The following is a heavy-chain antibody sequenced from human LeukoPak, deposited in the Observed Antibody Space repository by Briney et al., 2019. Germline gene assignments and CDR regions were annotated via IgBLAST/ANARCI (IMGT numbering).Heavy chain of an antibody. CDR3: ARDRGVATMDY. D-gene: IGHD5-12*01. V-gene: IGHV3-30*14. CDR1: GFTFSSYA. CDR2: ISFDGNNK. J-gene: IGHJ4*02. Sequence: PGGSLRLFCAASGFTFSSYAIHWVRQGPGKGLEWVAVISFDGNNKYYADSVKGRFTISRDNSKNTLSLQMNSLRPEDTAVYYCARDRGVATMDYWGQGTLVTVSS.